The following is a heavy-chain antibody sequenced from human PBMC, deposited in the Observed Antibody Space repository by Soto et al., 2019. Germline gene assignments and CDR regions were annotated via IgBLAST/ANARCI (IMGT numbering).Heavy chain of an antibody. CDR2: ISYDGNNK. CDR1: GFTFSSYG. CDR3: AKTRSPYDFWSGYLWY. Sequence: GGSLRLSCAASGFTFSSYGMHWVRQAPGKGLEWVAVISYDGNNKYYADSVKGRFTISRDNSKNTLYLQMNSLRAEDTAVYYCAKTRSPYDFWSGYLWYWGQGTLVTVSS. D-gene: IGHD3-3*01. J-gene: IGHJ4*02. V-gene: IGHV3-30*18.